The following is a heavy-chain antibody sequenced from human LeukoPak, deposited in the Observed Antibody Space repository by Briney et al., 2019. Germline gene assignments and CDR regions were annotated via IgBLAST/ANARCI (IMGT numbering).Heavy chain of an antibody. D-gene: IGHD2-15*01. J-gene: IGHJ4*02. CDR2: ISSGSTYT. Sequence: PGGSLRLSCAASGFAFSDYYMTWIRQAPGKGLEWVSYISSGSTYTNYGDAVKGRFIISRDNAKNSLYLQMNSLRAEDTAVYYCAKDSGGSGAYFDYWGQGTLVTVSS. V-gene: IGHV3-11*06. CDR1: GFAFSDYY. CDR3: AKDSGGSGAYFDY.